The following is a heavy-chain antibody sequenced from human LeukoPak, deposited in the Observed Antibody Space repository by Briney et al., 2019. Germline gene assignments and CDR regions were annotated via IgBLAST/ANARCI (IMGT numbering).Heavy chain of an antibody. D-gene: IGHD6-13*01. CDR2: IYYSGST. V-gene: IGHV4-59*01. CDR3: ARGQQHTPTASPFYYFDY. J-gene: IGHJ4*02. Sequence: SETLSLTCTVSGGSISSYYWSWIRQPPGKGLEWIGYIYYSGSTNYNPSLKSRVTISVDTSKNQFSLKLSSVTAADTAVYYCARGQQHTPTASPFYYFDYWGQGTLDTVSS. CDR1: GGSISSYY.